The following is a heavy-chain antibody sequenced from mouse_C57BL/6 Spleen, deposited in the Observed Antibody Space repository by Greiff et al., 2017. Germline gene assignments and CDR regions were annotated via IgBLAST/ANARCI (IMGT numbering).Heavy chain of an antibody. CDR3: TRGLYYYGSSYGYFDV. D-gene: IGHD1-1*01. Sequence: EVKLMESGEGLVKPGGSLKLSCAASGFTFSSYAMSWVRQTPEKRLEWVAYISSGGDYIYYADPVKGRFPLTRDNARNTLYLQMKSLKSEDTAMSYYTRGLYYYGSSYGYFDVWGKGTTVTVSA. J-gene: IGHJ1*03. CDR1: GFTFSSYA. CDR2: ISSGGDYI. V-gene: IGHV5-9-1*02.